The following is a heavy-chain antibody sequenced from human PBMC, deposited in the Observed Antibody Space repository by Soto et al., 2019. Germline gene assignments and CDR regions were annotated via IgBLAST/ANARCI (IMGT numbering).Heavy chain of an antibody. CDR1: GGSISSYY. CDR3: ARQGFGPLHGLVDV. CDR2: VHHSWGS. Sequence: QVQLQESGPGLVKPSETMSLSCTVSGGSISSYYWSWFRQSPGKRMEWIGYVHHSWGSSYNPSLQSRVAISLDPSKSQFYLKVTSVTATATAVYYCARQGFGPLHGLVDVWGQGTTVTVSS. J-gene: IGHJ6*02. V-gene: IGHV4-59*08. D-gene: IGHD3-10*01.